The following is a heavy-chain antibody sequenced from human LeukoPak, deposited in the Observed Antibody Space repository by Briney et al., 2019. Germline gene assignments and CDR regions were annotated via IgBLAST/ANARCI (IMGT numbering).Heavy chain of an antibody. V-gene: IGHV3-23*01. CDR1: GFTFNNYV. J-gene: IGHJ4*02. D-gene: IGHD6-13*01. Sequence: GGSLRLSCAASGFTFNNYVMSWVRRAPGKGLEWVSSVSGTGDSTYYADSVKGRFTISRDNFKNRLYLQMNSLRDDDTAVYYCAKASREYSSTWYYWGQGTLVTVSS. CDR3: AKASREYSSTWYY. CDR2: VSGTGDST.